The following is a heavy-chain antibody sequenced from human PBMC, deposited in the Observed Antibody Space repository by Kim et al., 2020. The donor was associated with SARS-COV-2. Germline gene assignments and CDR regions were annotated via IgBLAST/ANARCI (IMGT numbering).Heavy chain of an antibody. Sequence: SETLSLTCTVSGGSISSGGYYWSWIRQHPGKGMEWIGYIYYSGSTYYNPSLKSRVTISVDTSKNQFSLKLSSVTAADTAVYYCARGESGYDLWSYAFDIWGQGTMVTVSS. CDR3: ARGESGYDLWSYAFDI. CDR2: IYYSGST. D-gene: IGHD5-12*01. V-gene: IGHV4-31*03. J-gene: IGHJ3*02. CDR1: GGSISSGGYY.